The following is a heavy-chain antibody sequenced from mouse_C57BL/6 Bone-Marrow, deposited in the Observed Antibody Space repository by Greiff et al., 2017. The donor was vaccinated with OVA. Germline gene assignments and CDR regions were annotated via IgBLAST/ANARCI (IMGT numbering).Heavy chain of an antibody. V-gene: IGHV1-50*01. D-gene: IGHD1-1*01. CDR3: ARCLITPVVGPCFAY. CDR2: IDPSGSYT. CDR1: GYTFTSYW. Sequence: QVQLQQPGAELVKPGASVKLSCKASGYTFTSYWMQWVKQRPGQGLEWIGEIDPSGSYTNYNQKFKGKATLTVDTSSNTVYMQLSSLTSEDSAVYSCARCLITPVVGPCFAYWGQGTTLTVSA. J-gene: IGHJ2*01.